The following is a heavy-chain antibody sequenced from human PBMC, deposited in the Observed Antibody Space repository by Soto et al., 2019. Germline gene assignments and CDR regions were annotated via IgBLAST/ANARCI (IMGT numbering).Heavy chain of an antibody. CDR2: IIPILGIA. Sequence: SVKVSCKASGGTFSSYTISWVRQAPGQGLEWMGRIIPILGIANYAQKFQGRVTITADKSTSTAYMELSSLRSEDTAVYYCAGSIVVVVAATRDYYYYGMDVWG. D-gene: IGHD2-15*01. V-gene: IGHV1-69*02. CDR3: AGSIVVVVAATRDYYYYGMDV. CDR1: GGTFSSYT. J-gene: IGHJ6*02.